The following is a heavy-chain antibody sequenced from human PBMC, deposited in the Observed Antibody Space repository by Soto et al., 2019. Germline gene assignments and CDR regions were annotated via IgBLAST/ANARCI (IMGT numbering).Heavy chain of an antibody. D-gene: IGHD6-13*01. CDR2: ISGSGGST. J-gene: IGHJ5*02. CDR3: AKDQRQQLGINWFDP. CDR1: GFTFSSYA. V-gene: IGHV3-23*01. Sequence: EVQLLESGGGLVQPGGSLRLSCAASGFTFSSYAMSWIRQAPGKGLEWVSAISGSGGSTYYADSVKGRFTISRDNSKNTLYLQMNSLRAEDTAVYYCAKDQRQQLGINWFDPWGQGTLVTVSS.